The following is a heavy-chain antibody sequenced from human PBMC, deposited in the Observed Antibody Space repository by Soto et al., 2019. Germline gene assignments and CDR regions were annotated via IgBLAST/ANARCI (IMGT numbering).Heavy chain of an antibody. Sequence: GSISSGGYYWSWIRQHPGKGLEWIGYIYYSGSTYYNPSLKSRVTISVDTSKNQFSLKLSSVTAADTAVYYCARAVSFYYDSSGYHDYWGRGTLVTVSS. J-gene: IGHJ4*02. CDR2: IYYSGST. CDR3: ARAVSFYYDSSGYHDY. D-gene: IGHD3-22*01. CDR1: GSISSGGYY. V-gene: IGHV4-31*02.